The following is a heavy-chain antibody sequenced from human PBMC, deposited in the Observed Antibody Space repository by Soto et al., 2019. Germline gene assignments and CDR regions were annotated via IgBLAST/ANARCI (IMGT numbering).Heavy chain of an antibody. V-gene: IGHV3-48*02. D-gene: IGHD2-21*01. CDR1: GFTVSDYS. Sequence: GGSLRLSCTASGFTVSDYSVNWVRQAPGKGLEWISYISSAGDLILYADSVKGRLTIARDIAKNSLYLQMDSLRDEDSAVYYCATWAIAVGGEGFWGQGTLVTVSS. J-gene: IGHJ4*02. CDR2: ISSAGDLI. CDR3: ATWAIAVGGEGF.